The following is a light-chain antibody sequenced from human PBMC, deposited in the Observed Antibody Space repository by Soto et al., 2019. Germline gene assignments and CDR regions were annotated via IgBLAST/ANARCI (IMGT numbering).Light chain of an antibody. Sequence: QPVLTQPPSVSGAPGQRVTISCTGSSSNIGAGYDVHWYQQLPGTAPKLLIYGNSNRPSGVPERFSGSKSGTSASLAITGLQAEDEADYYCQSYDSSLSALYVFGTGTKLTVL. CDR2: GNS. CDR1: SSNIGAGYD. J-gene: IGLJ1*01. CDR3: QSYDSSLSALYV. V-gene: IGLV1-40*01.